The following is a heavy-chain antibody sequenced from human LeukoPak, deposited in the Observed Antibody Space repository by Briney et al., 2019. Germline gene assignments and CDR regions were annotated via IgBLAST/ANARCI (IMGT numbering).Heavy chain of an antibody. CDR2: ISYDGSKK. CDR1: GFTFSSYG. D-gene: IGHD2-15*01. Sequence: PGGSLRLSCAASGFTFSSYGMHWVRQAPGKGLEWVAVISYDGSKKYYADSVKGRLTISRDNSKNTLYLQMNSLRAEDTAVYYCAKALICSGGSCYSYYYYGVDVWGQRTTVTVSS. J-gene: IGHJ6*02. CDR3: AKALICSGGSCYSYYYYGVDV. V-gene: IGHV3-30*18.